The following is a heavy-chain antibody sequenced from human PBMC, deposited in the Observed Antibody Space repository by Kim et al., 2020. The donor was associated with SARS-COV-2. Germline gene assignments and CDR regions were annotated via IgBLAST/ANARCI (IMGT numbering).Heavy chain of an antibody. J-gene: IGHJ4*01. V-gene: IGHV3-9*01. Sequence: GGSLRLSCAASGFTFDDYAMHWVRQAPGKGLEWVSGISWNSGSIGYADSVKGRFTISRDNAKNSLYLQMNSLRAEDTALYYCAKGRVLDYELLTGWFDYWGQETLVTVSS. CDR2: ISWNSGSI. D-gene: IGHD3-9*01. CDR3: AKGRVLDYELLTGWFDY. CDR1: GFTFDDYA.